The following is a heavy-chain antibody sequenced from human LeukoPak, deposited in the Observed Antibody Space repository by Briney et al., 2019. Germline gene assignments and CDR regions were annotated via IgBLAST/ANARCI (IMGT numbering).Heavy chain of an antibody. D-gene: IGHD3-22*01. CDR1: GYTFTSYY. CDR2: INPSGGST. CDR3: ARGKDSSSRYFYYYMDV. V-gene: IGHV1-46*01. J-gene: IGHJ6*03. Sequence: ASVKVSCKASGYTFTSYYMHWVRQAPGQGLEWMGIINPSGGSTSYAQKFQGRVTITADESTSTAYMELSSLRSEDTAVYYCARGKDSSSRYFYYYMDVWGKGTTVTISS.